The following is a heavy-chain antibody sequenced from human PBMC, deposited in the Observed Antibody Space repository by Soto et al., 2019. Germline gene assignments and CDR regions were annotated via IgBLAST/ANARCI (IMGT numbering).Heavy chain of an antibody. D-gene: IGHD5-12*01. CDR3: ARGVRGYSAYVPGY. CDR2: ISAYNGNT. J-gene: IGHJ4*02. Sequence: ASVKVSCKASGYTFTSYGISWVRQAPGQGLEWMGWISAYNGNTNNAQKLQGRVTMTTDTSTSTAYMELSSLRSEDTAVYYCARGVRGYSAYVPGYWGQGTLVTVSS. V-gene: IGHV1-18*01. CDR1: GYTFTSYG.